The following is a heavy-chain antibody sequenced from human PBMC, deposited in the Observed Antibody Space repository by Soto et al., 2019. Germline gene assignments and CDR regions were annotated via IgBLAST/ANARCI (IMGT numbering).Heavy chain of an antibody. CDR3: TRDWEITVSTWSFGGF. CDR1: GGTFSPYT. J-gene: IGHJ4*02. CDR2: IIPFHGVT. Sequence: QVQLVQSGAEVKKPGSSVKVSCKASGGTFSPYTINWVRQAPGQGLEWMGRIIPFHGVTNYAQKFQARVTSTADKSTSTAYMELSGMRFEDTVMYYCTRDWEITVSTWSFGGFWGRGTLVTVSS. V-gene: IGHV1-69*08. D-gene: IGHD3-10*01.